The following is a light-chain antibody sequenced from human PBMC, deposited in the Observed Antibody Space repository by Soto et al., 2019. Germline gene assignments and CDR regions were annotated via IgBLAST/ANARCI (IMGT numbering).Light chain of an antibody. CDR1: SSNIGSNS. CDR2: SNN. J-gene: IGLJ3*02. V-gene: IGLV1-44*01. Sequence: QSVLTQPPSASGTPGQRVTISCSGSSSNIGSNSVNWYQQLPGPAPKLLIYSNNQRPSGIPDRFSGSKSGTSASPAIRGLQSEDEADYYCAAWDDSLNGPVFGGGTKLTVL. CDR3: AAWDDSLNGPV.